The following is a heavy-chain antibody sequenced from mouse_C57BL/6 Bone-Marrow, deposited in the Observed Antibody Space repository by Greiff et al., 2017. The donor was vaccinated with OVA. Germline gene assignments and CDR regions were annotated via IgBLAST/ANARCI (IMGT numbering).Heavy chain of an antibody. J-gene: IGHJ4*01. V-gene: IGHV5-12*01. CDR1: GFTFSDYY. CDR3: ARYYYGLYAMDY. Sequence: EVKVVESGGGLVQPGGSLKLSCAASGFTFSDYYMYWVRQTPEKRLEWVAYISNGGGSTYYPDTVKGRFTISRDNAKNTLYLQMSRLQSEDTAMYYCARYYYGLYAMDYWGQGTSVTVSS. CDR2: ISNGGGST. D-gene: IGHD1-1*01.